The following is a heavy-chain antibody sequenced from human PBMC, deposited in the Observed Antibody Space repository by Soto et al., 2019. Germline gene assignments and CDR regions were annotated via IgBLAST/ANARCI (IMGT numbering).Heavy chain of an antibody. CDR1: GGSISSYY. J-gene: IGHJ6*03. V-gene: IGHV4-59*12. CDR3: ARENHYYYMDV. Sequence: PSETLSLTCTVSGGSISSYYWSWIRQPPGKGLEWIGYIYYSGSTNYNPSLKSRVTISVDTSKNQFSLKLSSVTAADTAVYYCARENHYYYMDVWGKGTTVTVAS. CDR2: IYYSGST.